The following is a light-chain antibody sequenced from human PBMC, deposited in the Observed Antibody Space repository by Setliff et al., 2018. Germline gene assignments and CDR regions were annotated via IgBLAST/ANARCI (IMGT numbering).Light chain of an antibody. J-gene: IGLJ1*01. CDR3: SSNIGSNNFDV. CDR1: SSDIGGYKY. V-gene: IGLV2-8*01. Sequence: QSVLTQPPSASGSPGQSVTISCTGTSSDIGGYKYVSWYQQHPSKAPKLMIYEVNKRPSGVPDRFSGSKSGNTASLTVSGLQAEDEADYYCSSNIGSNNFDVFGTGTKVTVL. CDR2: EVN.